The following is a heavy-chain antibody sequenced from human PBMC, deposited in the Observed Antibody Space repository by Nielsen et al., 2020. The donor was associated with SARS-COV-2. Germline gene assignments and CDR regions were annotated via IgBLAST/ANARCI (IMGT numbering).Heavy chain of an antibody. Sequence: GESLKISCAASGFTFGTPWMSWVRQAPGKGLMVVSVINTDGSNTLYADSVKGRFTISRDNSRNTLYLQMNSLGAEDTAVYYCVRDYFASFDYWGQGTLVTVSS. CDR3: VRDYFASFDY. J-gene: IGHJ4*02. CDR1: GFTFGTPW. V-gene: IGHV3-74*01. CDR2: INTDGSNT. D-gene: IGHD2/OR15-2a*01.